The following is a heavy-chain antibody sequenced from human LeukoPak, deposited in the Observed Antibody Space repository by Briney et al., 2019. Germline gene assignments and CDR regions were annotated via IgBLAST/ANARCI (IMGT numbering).Heavy chain of an antibody. V-gene: IGHV4-30-4*01. J-gene: IGHJ4*02. D-gene: IGHD3-16*02. Sequence: SETLSLTCAVYGGSFSGYYWSWIRQPPGKGLEWIGYIYYSGSTYYNPSLKSRVTISVDTSKNQFSLKLSSVTAADTAVYYCARARIMITFGGVIAPNYFDYWGQGTLVTVSS. CDR3: ARARIMITFGGVIAPNYFDY. CDR1: GGSFSGYY. CDR2: IYYSGST.